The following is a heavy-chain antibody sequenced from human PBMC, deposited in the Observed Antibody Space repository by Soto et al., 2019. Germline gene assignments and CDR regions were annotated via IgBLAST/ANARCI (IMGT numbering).Heavy chain of an antibody. V-gene: IGHV4-59*01. D-gene: IGHD1-7*01. CDR2: IYYSGST. CDR1: GGSISSYY. J-gene: IGHJ4*02. Sequence: SETLSLTCTVSGGSISSYYWSWIRQPPGKGLEWIGYIYYSGSTNYNPSLKSRVTISVDTSKNQFSLKLSSVTAADTAVYDCADGTTDYFDYWGQGNLVTVSS. CDR3: ADGTTDYFDY.